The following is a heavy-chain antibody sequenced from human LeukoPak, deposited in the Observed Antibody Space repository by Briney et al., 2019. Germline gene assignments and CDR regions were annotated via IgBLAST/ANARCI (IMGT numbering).Heavy chain of an antibody. CDR1: GGSFSGYY. D-gene: IGHD2-2*01. V-gene: IGHV4-34*01. Sequence: SETLSLTCAVYGGSFSGYYWSWIRQPPGKGLEWIGEINHSGSTNYNPSLKSRVTISVDTSKNQFSLKLSSVTAADTAVYYCARGPPFDIVVVPADTLTDYYGMDVWGQGTTVTVSS. CDR3: ARGPPFDIVVVPADTLTDYYGMDV. J-gene: IGHJ6*02. CDR2: INHSGST.